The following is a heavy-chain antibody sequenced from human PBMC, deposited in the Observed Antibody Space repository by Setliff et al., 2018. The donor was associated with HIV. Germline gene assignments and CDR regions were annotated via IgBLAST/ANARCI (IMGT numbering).Heavy chain of an antibody. CDR2: INHSGST. V-gene: IGHV4-34*01. J-gene: IGHJ5*02. CDR1: GGSFSGYY. Sequence: PSETLSLTCAVYGGSFSGYYWSWIRQPPGKGLEWIGEINHSGSTNYNSSLKSRVTISVDTSKNQFSLKLYSVTAADTAVYYCARRGIWFGLNELSGRHWFDPWGQGTLVTVSS. D-gene: IGHD3-10*01. CDR3: ARRGIWFGLNELSGRHWFDP.